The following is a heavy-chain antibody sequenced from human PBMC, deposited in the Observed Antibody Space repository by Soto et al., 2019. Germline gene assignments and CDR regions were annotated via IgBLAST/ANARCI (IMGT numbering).Heavy chain of an antibody. Sequence: SETLSLTSAVYGGSFSGYYWGWIRQPPGKGLEWIGEINHSGSTNYNPSLKSRVPISVDTSKNQFSLTLSSVIAADSAVYYWAREKWERGVDYWGQGTLATVSS. J-gene: IGHJ4*02. V-gene: IGHV4-34*01. D-gene: IGHD1-26*01. CDR1: GGSFSGYY. CDR3: AREKWERGVDY. CDR2: INHSGST.